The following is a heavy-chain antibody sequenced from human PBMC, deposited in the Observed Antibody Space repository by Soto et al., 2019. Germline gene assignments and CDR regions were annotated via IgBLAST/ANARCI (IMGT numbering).Heavy chain of an antibody. J-gene: IGHJ6*03. D-gene: IGHD1-1*01. CDR1: GFTFSSYA. CDR2: ISGSGGST. V-gene: IGHV3-23*01. Sequence: GGSLRLSCAASGFTFSSYAMSWVRQAPGKGLEWVSAISGSGGSTYYADSVKGRFTISRDNSKNTPYLQMNSLRAEDTAVYYCAKNTLEEYYMDVWGKGTSVPVSS. CDR3: AKNTLEEYYMDV.